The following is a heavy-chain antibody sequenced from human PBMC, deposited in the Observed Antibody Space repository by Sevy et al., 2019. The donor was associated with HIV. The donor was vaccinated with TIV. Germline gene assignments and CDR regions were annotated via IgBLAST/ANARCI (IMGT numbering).Heavy chain of an antibody. CDR3: AKGSRGRRYKSYYDSSGYYSY. J-gene: IGHJ4*02. CDR2: ISWDGGST. D-gene: IGHD3-22*01. Sequence: GGSLRLSCAASGFTFDDYTMHWVRQAPGKGLEWVSLISWDGGSTKYADSVKGRFTISRDNSKNSLYMQMNSLRTEDTALYYCAKGSRGRRYKSYYDSSGYYSYWGQGTLVTVSS. V-gene: IGHV3-43*01. CDR1: GFTFDDYT.